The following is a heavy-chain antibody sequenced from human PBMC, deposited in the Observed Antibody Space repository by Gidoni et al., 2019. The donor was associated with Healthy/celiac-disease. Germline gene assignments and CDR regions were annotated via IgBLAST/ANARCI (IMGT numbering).Heavy chain of an antibody. J-gene: IGHJ4*02. CDR1: GSTFSSYS. CDR2: ISSSSSYI. Sequence: EVQLVESGGGLVKHGGSLRLSCAASGSTFSSYSMNWVRQAPGKGLEWVSSISSSSSYIYYAGSVKGRFTISRDNAKNSLYLQMNSLRAEDSAVYYCAREAPVTGNYFDYWGQGTLVTVSS. D-gene: IGHD1-1*01. V-gene: IGHV3-21*01. CDR3: AREAPVTGNYFDY.